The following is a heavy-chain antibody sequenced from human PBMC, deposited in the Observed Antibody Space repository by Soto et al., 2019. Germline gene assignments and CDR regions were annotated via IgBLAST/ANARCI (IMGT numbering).Heavy chain of an antibody. J-gene: IGHJ4*02. CDR1: GASTISYY. D-gene: IGHD1-7*01. CDR3: ARGTNWNCHY. CDR2: IYHTGST. V-gene: IGHV4-59*01. Sequence: SETLSLTCTVSGASTISYYCTWIRQSPGKGLEWIGYIYHTGSTSYNPSLKSRVTISFDTSKNQFSLKLSSLTAADTAVYYCARGTNWNCHYWGQGTQVTVSS.